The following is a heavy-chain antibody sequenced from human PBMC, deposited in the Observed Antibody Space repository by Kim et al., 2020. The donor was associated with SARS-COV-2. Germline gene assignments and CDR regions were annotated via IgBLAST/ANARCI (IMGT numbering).Heavy chain of an antibody. Sequence: SETLSLTCTVSGGSISGYYWSWIRQPAGKGLEWIGRMYASGSINYNPSLKSRVTMSVDTSKNQFSLKLESVSAADTAVYYCAMGGTALATGDYYYYVM. CDR1: GGSISGYY. J-gene: IGHJ6*01. CDR3: AMGGTALATGDYYYYVM. V-gene: IGHV4-4*07. D-gene: IGHD5-18*01. CDR2: MYASGSI.